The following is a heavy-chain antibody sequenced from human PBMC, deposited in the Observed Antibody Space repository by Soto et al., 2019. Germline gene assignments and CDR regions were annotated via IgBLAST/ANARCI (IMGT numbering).Heavy chain of an antibody. CDR3: ARQGRAISRHTYTSPQIAAAATYYFDY. D-gene: IGHD6-13*01. J-gene: IGHJ4*02. CDR2: IYYSGST. Sequence: SETLSLTCTVSGGSISSSSYYWGWIRQPPGKGLEWIGSIYYSGSTYYNPSLKSRVTISVDTSKNQFSLKLSSVTAADTAVYYCARQGRAISRHTYTSPQIAAAATYYFDYWGQGTLVTVSS. CDR1: GGSISSSSYY. V-gene: IGHV4-39*01.